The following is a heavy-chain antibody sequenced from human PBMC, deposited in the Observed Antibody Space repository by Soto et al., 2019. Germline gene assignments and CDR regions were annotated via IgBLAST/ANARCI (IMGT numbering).Heavy chain of an antibody. J-gene: IGHJ5*02. Sequence: QVQLQESGPGLVKPSQTLSLTCTVSGGSISSGDCYWSWIRQHPGKGLEWIGYIYYSGSTYYNPSLKSRVTISVDTSKNQFSLKLSSVTAADTAVYYCASIYDSSGYYNGNNWFDPWGQGTLVTVSS. D-gene: IGHD3-22*01. CDR3: ASIYDSSGYYNGNNWFDP. V-gene: IGHV4-31*03. CDR2: IYYSGST. CDR1: GGSISSGDCY.